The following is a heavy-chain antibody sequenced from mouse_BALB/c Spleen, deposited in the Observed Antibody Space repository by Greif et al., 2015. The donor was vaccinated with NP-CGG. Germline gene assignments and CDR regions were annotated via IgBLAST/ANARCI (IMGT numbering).Heavy chain of an antibody. J-gene: IGHJ1*01. CDR3: AREGTGTNFDV. CDR2: IDTSDSYT. CDR1: GYTFTDYW. D-gene: IGHD4-1*01. V-gene: IGHV1-69*01. Sequence: VQLQQSGAELVMPGASVKMSCKASGYTFTDYWMHWVKQRPGQGLEWIGAIDTSDSYTSYNQRFKGKATLTVDESSSTAYMQLSSLTSEDSAVYYCAREGTGTNFDVWGAGTTVTVSS.